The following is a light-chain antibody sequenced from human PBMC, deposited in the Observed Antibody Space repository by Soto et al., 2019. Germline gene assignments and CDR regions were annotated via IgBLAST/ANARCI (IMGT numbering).Light chain of an antibody. Sequence: QSALTQPASVSGSPGQSSTISCTGTSSGVGSYNLVSWYQQHPGKAPKLMIYEGSKRPSGVSNRFSGSKSGNTASLTISGLQAEDEADYYCCSYAGSSTVVFGGGTKLTVL. J-gene: IGLJ2*01. V-gene: IGLV2-23*01. CDR3: CSYAGSSTVV. CDR1: SSGVGSYNL. CDR2: EGS.